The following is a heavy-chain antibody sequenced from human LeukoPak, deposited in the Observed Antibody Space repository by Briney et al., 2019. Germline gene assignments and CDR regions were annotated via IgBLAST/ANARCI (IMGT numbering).Heavy chain of an antibody. CDR2: IVSGGDT. V-gene: IGHV3-23*01. CDR1: GFTFSSYA. J-gene: IGHJ4*02. CDR3: ARSRIEVAGTGGFDY. D-gene: IGHD6-19*01. Sequence: TGGSLRLSCAASGFTFSSYAMSWVRQAPGKALDWVSSIVSGGDTYYADSVMGRFTISRDNSKNTLYLQMNSLRVDDTAVYYCARSRIEVAGTGGFDYWGQGTLVTVSS.